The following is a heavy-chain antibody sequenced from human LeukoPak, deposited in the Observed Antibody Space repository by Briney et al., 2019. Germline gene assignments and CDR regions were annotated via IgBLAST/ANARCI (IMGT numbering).Heavy chain of an antibody. CDR2: IWYDGSNK. CDR1: GFTFSSYG. Sequence: GGSLRLSCEASGFTFSSYGMHWVRQAPGKGLERVAVIWYDGSNKYYADSVKGRFTISRDNSKNTLYLQMNSLRAEDTAVYYCAKDGRTGRDYYYYYYMDVGGKGTTGTVSS. V-gene: IGHV3-33*06. D-gene: IGHD1-26*01. J-gene: IGHJ6*03. CDR3: AKDGRTGRDYYYYYYMDV.